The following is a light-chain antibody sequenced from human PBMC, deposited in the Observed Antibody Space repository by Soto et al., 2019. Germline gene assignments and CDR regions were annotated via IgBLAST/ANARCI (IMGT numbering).Light chain of an antibody. V-gene: IGKV1-39*01. J-gene: IGKJ2*01. CDR2: DAS. CDR1: QGISTY. Sequence: DIQMTQSPSSLSASVGDRVTITCRASQGISTYLVWYQQRQGRAPKLLIYDASSLVSGVPSRFSGSGSGTAFTLTISSLQPEDFATYYCQQSYRTPYTFGQGTKL. CDR3: QQSYRTPYT.